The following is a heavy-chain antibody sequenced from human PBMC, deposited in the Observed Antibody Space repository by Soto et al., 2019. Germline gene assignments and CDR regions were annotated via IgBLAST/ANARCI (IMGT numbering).Heavy chain of an antibody. Sequence: QVQLVESGGGVVQPGRSLRLSCAASGFTFSSYGMHWVRQAPGKGLEWVAGISYDGSNKYYADSVKGRFTISRDNSKNTLYLQMNSLRAEDTAVYYCAKDLFPDILAGGRPDYWGQGTLVTVSS. D-gene: IGHD3-9*01. CDR3: AKDLFPDILAGGRPDY. J-gene: IGHJ4*02. CDR2: ISYDGSNK. CDR1: GFTFSSYG. V-gene: IGHV3-30*18.